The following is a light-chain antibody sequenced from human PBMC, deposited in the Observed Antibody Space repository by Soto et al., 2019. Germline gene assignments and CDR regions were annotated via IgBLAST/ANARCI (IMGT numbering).Light chain of an antibody. CDR1: QSVSNSY. V-gene: IGKV3-20*01. Sequence: EIVLTQSPGTLSLSPGERATLSCRASQSVSNSYLTWYQHKPGQAPRLLIYGASNRATGIPDRFSGSGSGTDFTLTISRLEPEDFAVYYCQQYGSSPITFGQGTRLEIK. J-gene: IGKJ5*01. CDR3: QQYGSSPIT. CDR2: GAS.